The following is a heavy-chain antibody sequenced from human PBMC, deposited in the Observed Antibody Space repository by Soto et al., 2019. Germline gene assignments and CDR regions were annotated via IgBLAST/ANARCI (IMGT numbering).Heavy chain of an antibody. D-gene: IGHD5-12*01. CDR2: IKSKTDGGTT. CDR1: GFTFSNAW. CDR3: TTHSGYELNSGSLQH. J-gene: IGHJ1*01. Sequence: EVQLVESGGGLVKPAGSLRLSCAASGFTFSNAWMSWVRQAPGKGLEWVGRIKSKTDGGTTDYAAPVKGRFTISRDDSKNTLYLQMNSLKTEDTAVYYCTTHSGYELNSGSLQHWGQGTLVTVSS. V-gene: IGHV3-15*01.